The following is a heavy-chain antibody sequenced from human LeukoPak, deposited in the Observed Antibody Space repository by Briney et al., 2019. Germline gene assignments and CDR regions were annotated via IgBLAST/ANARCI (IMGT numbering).Heavy chain of an antibody. D-gene: IGHD6-13*01. CDR2: ISRNSYT. J-gene: IGHJ4*02. CDR3: ARMGIAAVGAYYFVY. V-gene: IGHV3-11*06. Sequence: PGGSLRLSCAASGFTFSDYYMSWIRQAPGKGLEWVSYISRNSYTNYADSVKGRFTSSRDNAKNSLYLQMASLRAEDTAVYYCARMGIAAVGAYYFVYWGQGTLVAASS. CDR1: GFTFSDYY.